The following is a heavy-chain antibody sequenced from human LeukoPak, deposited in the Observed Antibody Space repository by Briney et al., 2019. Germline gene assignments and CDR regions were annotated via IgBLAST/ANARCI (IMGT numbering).Heavy chain of an antibody. D-gene: IGHD2-15*01. CDR2: IYTSGST. Sequence: SETLSLTCTVSGGSISSYYWSWIRQPAGKGLGWIGRIYTSGSTNYNPSLKSRVTMSVDTSKNQFSLKLSSVTAADTAVYYCARLYCSGGSCYSRYYYYGMDVWGQGTTVTVSS. CDR3: ARLYCSGGSCYSRYYYYGMDV. V-gene: IGHV4-4*07. J-gene: IGHJ6*02. CDR1: GGSISSYY.